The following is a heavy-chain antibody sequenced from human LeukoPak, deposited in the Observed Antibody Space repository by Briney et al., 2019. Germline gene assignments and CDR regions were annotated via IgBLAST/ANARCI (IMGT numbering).Heavy chain of an antibody. D-gene: IGHD1-1*01. CDR2: INSDGSIT. V-gene: IGHV3-74*01. CDR1: GFTFSNYW. Sequence: GGSLRLSCAASGFTFSNYWMHWVRQAPGKGLVWVSRINSDGSITSYADSVKGRFTISRDNAKNTLYLQMNSLRAEDTAVYYCVKRWTGTTIGQQDYWGQGTLVTVSS. J-gene: IGHJ4*02. CDR3: VKRWTGTTIGQQDY.